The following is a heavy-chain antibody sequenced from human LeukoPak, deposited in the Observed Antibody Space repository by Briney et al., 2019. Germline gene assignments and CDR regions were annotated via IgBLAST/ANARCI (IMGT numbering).Heavy chain of an antibody. Sequence: SVKVSCKASGGTFSSYAISWVRQAPGQRLEWMGRIIPILGIANYAQKFQGRVTVTADKSTSTAYMELSSLRSEDTAVYYCARTGIAVAGPFDYWGQEPWSPSPQ. V-gene: IGHV1-69*04. CDR1: GGTFSSYA. D-gene: IGHD6-19*01. CDR2: IIPILGIA. CDR3: ARTGIAVAGPFDY. J-gene: IGHJ4*01.